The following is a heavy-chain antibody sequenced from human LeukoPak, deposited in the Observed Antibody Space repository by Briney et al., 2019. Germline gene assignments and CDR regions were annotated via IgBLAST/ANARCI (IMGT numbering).Heavy chain of an antibody. Sequence: GASVKVSCKASGGTLNNYAISWVRQAPGQGLEWMGRIIPILDIANYAQKFQGRVTITADKSTSTAYMELSSLRSEDTAVFYCARAPIYDGSGFYFDYWGQGTLVTVSS. CDR1: GGTLNNYA. V-gene: IGHV1-69*04. D-gene: IGHD3-22*01. CDR2: IIPILDIA. J-gene: IGHJ4*02. CDR3: ARAPIYDGSGFYFDY.